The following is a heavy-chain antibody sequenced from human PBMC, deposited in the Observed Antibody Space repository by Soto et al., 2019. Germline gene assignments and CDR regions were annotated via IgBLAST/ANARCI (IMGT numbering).Heavy chain of an antibody. Sequence: SVKVSCKLSGGTFNIYSISWVRQAPGQGLEWMGGIYPIFSTTNYAQKFQGRVTITADISTSTAYMELSSLRSDDTAVYYCARDHSGYYYFDHWGQGTPVTVSS. D-gene: IGHD5-12*01. J-gene: IGHJ4*02. V-gene: IGHV1-69*06. CDR2: IYPIFSTT. CDR3: ARDHSGYYYFDH. CDR1: GGTFNIYS.